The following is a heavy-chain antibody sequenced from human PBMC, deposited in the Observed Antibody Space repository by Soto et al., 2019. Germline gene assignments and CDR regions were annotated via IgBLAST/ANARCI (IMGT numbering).Heavy chain of an antibody. CDR3: VKDKGAAAGVDY. Sequence: QVHLVESGGGVVQPGRSLRLSCAASGFTFSNNGMHWVRQAPGKGLEWMGVISDEGSEKYYAGSVKGRFTISRDNSKNTRYLQLDTLRAEDTAIYYCVKDKGAAAGVDYWGQGLLVTVSS. CDR2: ISDEGSEK. V-gene: IGHV3-30*18. J-gene: IGHJ4*02. D-gene: IGHD6-13*01. CDR1: GFTFSNNG.